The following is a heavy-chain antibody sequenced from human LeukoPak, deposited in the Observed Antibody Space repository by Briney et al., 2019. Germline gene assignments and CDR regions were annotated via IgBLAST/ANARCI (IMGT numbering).Heavy chain of an antibody. CDR3: ARHESPRGWIQLWSHYYYYMDV. V-gene: IGHV3-7*01. J-gene: IGHJ6*03. Sequence: GGSLRLSCAASGFTFSSYWMSWVRQAPGKGLEWVANIKQDGSEKYYVDSVKGRFTISRDNAKNSLYLQMNSLRAEDTAVYYCARHESPRGWIQLWSHYYYYMDVWGKGTTVTVSS. CDR2: IKQDGSEK. CDR1: GFTFSSYW. D-gene: IGHD5-18*01.